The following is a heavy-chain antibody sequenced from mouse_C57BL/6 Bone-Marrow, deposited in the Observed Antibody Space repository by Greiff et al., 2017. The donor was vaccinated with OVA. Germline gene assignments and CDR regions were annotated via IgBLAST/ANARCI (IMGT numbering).Heavy chain of an antibody. D-gene: IGHD1-1*01. CDR3: ARSGYGSSLYAMDY. J-gene: IGHJ4*01. CDR1: GYTFTSYW. V-gene: IGHV1-69*01. Sequence: QVQLQQPGAELVMPGASVKLSCKASGYTFTSYWMHWVKQRPGQGLEWIGEIDPSDSYTNYNQKFKGKSTLTVDKSSSTAYMQLSSLTSEDSAFYYCARSGYGSSLYAMDYWGQGTSVTVSS. CDR2: IDPSDSYT.